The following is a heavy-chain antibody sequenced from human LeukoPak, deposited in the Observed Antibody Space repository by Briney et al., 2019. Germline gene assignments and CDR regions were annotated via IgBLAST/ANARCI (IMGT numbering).Heavy chain of an antibody. CDR3: AREYCTNGVCCIDY. J-gene: IGHJ4*02. Sequence: SETLSLTCTVSGGSISSYYWSWIRQPPGKGLEWIGYIYYSGSTNYNPSLKSRVTMSVDTSKNQFSLKLSSVTAADTAVYYCAREYCTNGVCCIDYWGQGTLVTVSS. CDR1: GGSISSYY. CDR2: IYYSGST. D-gene: IGHD2-8*01. V-gene: IGHV4-59*12.